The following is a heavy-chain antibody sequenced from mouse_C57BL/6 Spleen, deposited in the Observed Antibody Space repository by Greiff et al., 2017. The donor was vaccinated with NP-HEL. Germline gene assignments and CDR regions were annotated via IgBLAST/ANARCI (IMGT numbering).Heavy chain of an antibody. J-gene: IGHJ3*01. CDR2: IYPRDGST. CDR3: ARHMGLRQAWFAY. D-gene: IGHD2-4*01. Sequence: QVQLKQSDAELVKPGASVKISCKVSGYTFTDHTIHWMKQRPEQGLEWIGYIYPRDGSTKYNEKFKGKATLTADKSSSTAYMQLNSLTTENSAVDVCARHMGLRQAWFAYWGQGTLVTVSA. CDR1: GYTFTDHT. V-gene: IGHV1-78*01.